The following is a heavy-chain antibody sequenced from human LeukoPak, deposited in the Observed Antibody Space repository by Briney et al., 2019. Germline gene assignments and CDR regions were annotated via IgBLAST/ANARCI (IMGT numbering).Heavy chain of an antibody. CDR1: GFTVSSSY. V-gene: IGHV3-66*02. CDR2: MYSGGAT. D-gene: IGHD3-22*01. CDR3: ARSVHDTSGYAY. Sequence: PGGSLRLSCAASGFTVSSSYMSWVRQAPGKGLEWVSVMYSGGATYYANSVKGRFTISRDYSKNTLNLQMNNVGTEDTAVYFCARSVHDTSGYAYWGQGTLVTVSS. J-gene: IGHJ4*02.